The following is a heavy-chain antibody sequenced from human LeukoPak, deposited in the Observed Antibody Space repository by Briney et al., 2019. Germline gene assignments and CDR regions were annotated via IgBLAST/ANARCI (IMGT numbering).Heavy chain of an antibody. Sequence: PGGSLRLSCAASGFTFSSFGMSWVRQAPGKGLEWVANIKQDGSEKYYVDSVKGRFAISRDNAKNSLYLQMNSLRAEDTAVYYCARVWFDPWGQGTLVTVSS. CDR3: ARVWFDP. CDR1: GFTFSSFG. V-gene: IGHV3-7*01. CDR2: IKQDGSEK. J-gene: IGHJ5*02.